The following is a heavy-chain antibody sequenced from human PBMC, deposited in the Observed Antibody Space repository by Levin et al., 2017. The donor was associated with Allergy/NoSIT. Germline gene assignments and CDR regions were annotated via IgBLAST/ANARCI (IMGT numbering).Heavy chain of an antibody. Sequence: PSETLSLTCTVSGGSVSSGSYYWSWIRQPPGKGLEWIGYIYYSGSTNYNPSLKSRVTISVDTSKNQFSLKLSSVTAADTAVYYCARGGVAAARSWFDSWGQGTLVTVSS. J-gene: IGHJ5*01. CDR1: GGSVSSGSYY. V-gene: IGHV4-61*01. CDR2: IYYSGST. CDR3: ARGGVAAARSWFDS. D-gene: IGHD6-13*01.